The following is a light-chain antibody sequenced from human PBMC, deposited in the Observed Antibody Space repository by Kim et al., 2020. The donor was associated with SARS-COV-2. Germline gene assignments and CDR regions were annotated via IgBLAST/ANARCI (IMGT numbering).Light chain of an antibody. CDR3: TSYTRSDTWV. Sequence: GQSVTISCTGTSSDVGAYNLVSWYQQHPGKAPKFMIHDVSQWPSGVSNRFSGSKSGNTASLTISGLQAEDEADYYCTSYTRSDTWVFGGGTQLTVL. CDR2: DVS. CDR1: SSDVGAYNL. V-gene: IGLV2-14*03. J-gene: IGLJ3*02.